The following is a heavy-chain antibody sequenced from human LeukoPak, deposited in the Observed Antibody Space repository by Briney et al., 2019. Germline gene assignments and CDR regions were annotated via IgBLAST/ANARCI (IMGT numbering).Heavy chain of an antibody. Sequence: GGSLRLSCAASGFTFSSYWMSWVRQAPGKGLEWVSGTSDRGDYTYYADSVKGRFTISRDSSKNTLFLQMNSLRAEDTALYFCARKAQYNGHYPLDYWGQGTLVTVSS. CDR2: TSDRGDYT. CDR1: GFTFSSYW. D-gene: IGHD1-7*01. V-gene: IGHV3-23*01. J-gene: IGHJ4*02. CDR3: ARKAQYNGHYPLDY.